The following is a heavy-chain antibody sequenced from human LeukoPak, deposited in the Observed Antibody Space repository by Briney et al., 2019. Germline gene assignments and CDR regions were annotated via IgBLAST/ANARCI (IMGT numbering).Heavy chain of an antibody. D-gene: IGHD2-15*01. V-gene: IGHV3-23*01. J-gene: IGHJ4*02. CDR1: GFTFSSYS. CDR2: ISGSGGST. CDR3: AKVHSAYYFDY. Sequence: GGSLRLSCAASGFTFSSYSMNWVRQAPGKGLEWVSAISGSGGSTYYADSVKGRFTISRDNSKNTLYLQMNSLRAEDTAVYYCAKVHSAYYFDYWGQGTLVTVSS.